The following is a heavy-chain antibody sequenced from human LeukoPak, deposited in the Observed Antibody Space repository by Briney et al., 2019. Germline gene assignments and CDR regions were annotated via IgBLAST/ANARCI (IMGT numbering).Heavy chain of an antibody. J-gene: IGHJ4*02. V-gene: IGHV4-61*02. CDR3: ARARILSYFDY. CDR1: GGSISSGSYY. Sequence: SETLSLTCTVSGGSISSGSYYWSWIRQPAGKGLEWIGRIYTSGSTDYNPSLKSRVTISVDTSKNQFSLKLSSVTAADTAVYYCARARILSYFDYWGQGTLVTVSS. CDR2: IYTSGST. D-gene: IGHD2-15*01.